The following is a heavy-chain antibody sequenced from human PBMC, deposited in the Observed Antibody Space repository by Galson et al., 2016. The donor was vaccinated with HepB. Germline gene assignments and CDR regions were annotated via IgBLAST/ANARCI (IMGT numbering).Heavy chain of an antibody. J-gene: IGHJ4*02. V-gene: IGHV3-9*01. Sequence: SLRLSCAASGFTFDVYAMHWVRQAPGKGLEWVSGISWNSGRIGYAASVKGRFTISRDNAKNSLFLQMNSLRPEDTALYYCAKDTSYSSSWFYFDYWGQGALVTVSS. D-gene: IGHD6-13*01. CDR2: ISWNSGRI. CDR1: GFTFDVYA. CDR3: AKDTSYSSSWFYFDY.